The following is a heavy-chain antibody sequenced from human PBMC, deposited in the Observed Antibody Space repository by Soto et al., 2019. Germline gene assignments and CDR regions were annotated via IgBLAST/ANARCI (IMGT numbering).Heavy chain of an antibody. D-gene: IGHD2-15*01. CDR3: ARFYYSGGGCYHLEY. V-gene: IGHV3-74*01. Sequence: EVQLVESGGGLVQPGGFLSLSCAASGFTFSSYWMPSVRQATGKGLVWVSRINSDGSSTSYAESVKGQFTTSRDNDKNNQDLEMNSVRAKETAGYYCARFYYSGGGCYHLEYWGQGNLVTVSS. J-gene: IGHJ4*02. CDR1: GFTFSSYW. CDR2: INSDGSST.